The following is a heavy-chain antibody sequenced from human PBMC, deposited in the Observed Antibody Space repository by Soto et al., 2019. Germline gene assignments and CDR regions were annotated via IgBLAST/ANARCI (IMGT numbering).Heavy chain of an antibody. Sequence: QVQLVQSGAEVKKPGASVKVSYKASGYTFSDYYMHWVRQAPGQGLEWMGTINPSGGRPDYAQRFQGRITMTGDASTSTVFLDLRSLSYEDTAVYYCARANSAPDYWGQGTLVTVSS. CDR3: ARANSAPDY. V-gene: IGHV1-46*01. J-gene: IGHJ4*02. D-gene: IGHD6-13*01. CDR1: GYTFSDYY. CDR2: INPSGGRP.